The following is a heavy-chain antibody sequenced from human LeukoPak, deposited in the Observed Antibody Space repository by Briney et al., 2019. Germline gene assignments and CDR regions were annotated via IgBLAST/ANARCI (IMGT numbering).Heavy chain of an antibody. V-gene: IGHV4-39*01. J-gene: IGHJ4*02. CDR1: GGSISSSSYY. CDR3: ARCITIFGVVIVYYFDY. CDR2: IYYSGST. D-gene: IGHD3-3*01. Sequence: SETLSLNCTVSGGSISSSSYYWGWIRQPPGKGLEWIGSIYYSGSTYYNPSLKSRVTISVDTSKNQFSLKLSSVTAADTAVYYCARCITIFGVVIVYYFDYWGQGTLVTVSS.